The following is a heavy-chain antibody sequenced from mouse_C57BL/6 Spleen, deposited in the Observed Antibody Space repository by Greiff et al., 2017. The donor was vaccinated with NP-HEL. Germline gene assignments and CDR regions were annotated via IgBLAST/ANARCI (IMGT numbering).Heavy chain of an antibody. J-gene: IGHJ2*01. CDR2: IDPNSGGT. Sequence: KQSCKASGYTFTSYWMHWVKQRPGRGLEWIGRIDPNSGGTKYNEKFKSKATLTVDKPSSTAYMQLSSLTSEDSAVYYCASPGSSYEGYFDYWGQGTTLTVSS. CDR1: GYTFTSYW. CDR3: ASPGSSYEGYFDY. V-gene: IGHV1-72*01. D-gene: IGHD1-1*01.